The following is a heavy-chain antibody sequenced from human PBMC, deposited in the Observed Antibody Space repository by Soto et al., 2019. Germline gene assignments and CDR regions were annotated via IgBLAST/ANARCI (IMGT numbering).Heavy chain of an antibody. CDR2: ISGGGSNT. CDR3: TRSPRSITGTPTGGAKNDY. Sequence: GGSLRLSCAASGFPFSSYVMSWVRQAPGKGLEWVSGISGGGSNTFYADYVKGRFTISRDNSKNTLLLQMNSLGAEDTAVYYCTRSPRSITGTPTGGAKNDYWGQGALVTVSS. J-gene: IGHJ4*02. V-gene: IGHV3-23*01. CDR1: GFPFSSYV. D-gene: IGHD1-7*01.